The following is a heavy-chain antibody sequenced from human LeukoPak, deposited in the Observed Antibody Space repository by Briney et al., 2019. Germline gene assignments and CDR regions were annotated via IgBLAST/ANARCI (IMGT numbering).Heavy chain of an antibody. V-gene: IGHV4-34*01. CDR2: INHSGST. CDR1: GGSFSGYY. D-gene: IGHD6-19*01. J-gene: IGHJ4*02. Sequence: SETLSLTCAVYGGSFSGYYWSWIRQPPGKGLEWIGEINHSGSTNYNPSLKSRVTISVDTSKNQFSLKLSSVTAADTAVYYCAGFGNGWYYFDYWGQGTLVTVSS. CDR3: AGFGNGWYYFDY.